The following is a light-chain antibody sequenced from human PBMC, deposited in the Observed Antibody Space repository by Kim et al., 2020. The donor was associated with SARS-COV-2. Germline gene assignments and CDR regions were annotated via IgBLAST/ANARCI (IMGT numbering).Light chain of an antibody. CDR1: QSVTSDY. CDR2: EAS. Sequence: PGERVTLSCRASQSVTSDYLAWYQQKPGQAPRLLIYEASTRPTGIPDRFSGSGSGTDFTLTISRLEPEDFAVYYCQKYGSSAQITFGQGTRL. V-gene: IGKV3-20*01. CDR3: QKYGSSAQIT. J-gene: IGKJ5*01.